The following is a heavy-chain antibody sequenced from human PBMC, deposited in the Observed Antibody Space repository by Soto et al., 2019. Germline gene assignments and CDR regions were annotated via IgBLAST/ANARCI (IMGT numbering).Heavy chain of an antibody. CDR1: GFTFSSYG. CDR2: IWYDGSNK. CDR3: ASNNHYYDSSDYYPDY. Sequence: GGSLRLSCAASGFTFSSYGMHWLRQAPGKGLEWVSLIWYDGSNKYYADSVKGRFTISRDNSKNTLYLQMNSLRAEDTAVYYCASNNHYYDSSDYYPDYWGQGALVTVSS. V-gene: IGHV3-33*01. J-gene: IGHJ4*02. D-gene: IGHD3-22*01.